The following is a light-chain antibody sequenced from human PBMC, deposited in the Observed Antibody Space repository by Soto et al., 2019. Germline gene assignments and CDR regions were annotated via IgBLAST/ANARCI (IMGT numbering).Light chain of an antibody. CDR3: GTWDSSLSAVV. V-gene: IGLV2-8*01. J-gene: IGLJ2*01. Sequence: QSALTQPPSASGSPGQSVTISCSGTSTDIGGYDFVSWYQQQPGKAPRLLIYEVYKRPAGVPDRFSGSKSGNTASLTVSGLQDEDEADYYCGTWDSSLSAVVFGGGTKLTVL. CDR1: STDIGGYDF. CDR2: EVY.